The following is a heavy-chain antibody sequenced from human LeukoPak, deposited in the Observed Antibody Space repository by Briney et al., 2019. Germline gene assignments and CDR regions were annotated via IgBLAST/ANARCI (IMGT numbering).Heavy chain of an antibody. CDR1: GFTFRSHG. CDR3: ARDIQKYCGGDCYSIGY. J-gene: IGHJ4*02. CDR2: IWYDGSNE. V-gene: IGHV3-33*01. Sequence: GGSLRLSCAASGFTFRSHGMHWVRKAPGKGLEWVAGIWYDGSNEDYADSVKGRFTISRDNSKNTLYLQMNSLRVEDTAVYYCARDIQKYCGGDCYSIGYWGQGTLVTVSS. D-gene: IGHD2-21*02.